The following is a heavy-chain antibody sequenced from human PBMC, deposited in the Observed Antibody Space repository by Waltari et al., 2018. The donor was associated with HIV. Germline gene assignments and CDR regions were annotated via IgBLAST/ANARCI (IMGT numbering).Heavy chain of an antibody. J-gene: IGHJ4*02. CDR2: IRPYNVNT. CDR3: VRVNGVSGSPSGR. CDR1: GYTFTTYG. V-gene: IGHV1-18*01. Sequence: QVQLVQSGAEVKKPGASVKVSCTASGYTFTTYGISWVRQDPGQGLEGMGGIRPYNVNTTYAQKLQDGLTMTTDASTNTAYMELRSLRSDDTAVYYCVRVNGVSGSPSGRWGPGTLVTVSS. D-gene: IGHD3-10*01.